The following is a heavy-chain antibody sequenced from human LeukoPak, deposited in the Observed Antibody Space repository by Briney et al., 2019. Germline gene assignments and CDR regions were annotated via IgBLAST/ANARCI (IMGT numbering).Heavy chain of an antibody. CDR2: ISAYNGNT. D-gene: IGHD2-2*01. Sequence: VASVKVSCKASGYTFTSYGISWVRQAPGQGLEWMGWISAYNGNTNYAQKLQGRVTMTTDTSTSTAYMELRSLRSDDTAVYYCARTGYCSSTSCRNWLDPWGQGTLVTVSS. CDR1: GYTFTSYG. CDR3: ARTGYCSSTSCRNWLDP. J-gene: IGHJ5*02. V-gene: IGHV1-18*01.